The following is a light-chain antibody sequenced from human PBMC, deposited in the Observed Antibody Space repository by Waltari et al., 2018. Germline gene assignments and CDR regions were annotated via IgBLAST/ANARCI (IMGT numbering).Light chain of an antibody. CDR2: DVS. J-gene: IGLJ2*01. CDR1: SSDVGAYTY. Sequence: QSALTQPASVSGSPGQSITISCTGPSSDVGAYTYVSRYQQHPGKSPNPMLYDVSNRPSGVSNRFSGSKSGNTASLTISGLQAEDEADYYCSSYISSSTLELFGGGTSLTVL. V-gene: IGLV2-14*03. CDR3: SSYISSSTLEL.